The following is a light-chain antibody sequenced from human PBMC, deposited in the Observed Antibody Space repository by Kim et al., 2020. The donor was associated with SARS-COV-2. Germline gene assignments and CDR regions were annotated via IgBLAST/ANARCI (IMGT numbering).Light chain of an antibody. CDR2: EDN. J-gene: IGLJ3*02. V-gene: IGLV3-1*01. Sequence: KYACWYQQKPGQSPVLVIYEDNKRPSGIPERFSGSNSGTTATLTIGGTQAMDEAEYFCQTWDSSTAVFGGGTQMTVL. CDR1: KY. CDR3: QTWDSSTAV.